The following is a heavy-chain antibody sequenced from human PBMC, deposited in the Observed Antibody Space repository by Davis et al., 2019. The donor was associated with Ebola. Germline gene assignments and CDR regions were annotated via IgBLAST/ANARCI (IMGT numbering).Heavy chain of an antibody. D-gene: IGHD3-22*01. CDR1: GFSFSSYA. CDR3: ARDDYDGSGTY. V-gene: IGHV3-23*01. Sequence: PGGSLRLSCAASGFSFSSYAMNWVRQAPGKGLEWVSGISGSGASTYYADLVKGRFIISRDKAETSVYLQMNSLRDEDTAVYYCARDDYDGSGTYWGQGMTVTV. J-gene: IGHJ4*02. CDR2: ISGSGAST.